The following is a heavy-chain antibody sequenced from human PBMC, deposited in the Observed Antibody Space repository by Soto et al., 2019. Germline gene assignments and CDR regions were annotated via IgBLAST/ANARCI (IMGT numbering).Heavy chain of an antibody. CDR2: INSDGSST. D-gene: IGHD2-21*01. CDR1: GFTFSSYW. CDR3: ARDVVDSPPSDY. Sequence: GGSLRLSCAASGFTFSSYWMHWVRQAPGKGLVWVSRINSDGSSTSYADSVKGRFTISRDNAKNSLYLQLNSLRAEDTAVYYCARDVVDSPPSDYWGQGTLVTVSS. V-gene: IGHV3-74*01. J-gene: IGHJ4*02.